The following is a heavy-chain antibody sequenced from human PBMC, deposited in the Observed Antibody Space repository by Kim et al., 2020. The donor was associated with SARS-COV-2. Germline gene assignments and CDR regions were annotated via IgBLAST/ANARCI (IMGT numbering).Heavy chain of an antibody. CDR1: GGSFSGYY. Sequence: SETLSLTCAVYGGSFSGYYWSWIRQPPGKGLEWIGEINHSGSTNYNPSLKSRVTISVDTSKNQFSLKLSSVTAADTAVYYCARLGITMIVVVSPDAFDIWGQGTMVTVSS. J-gene: IGHJ3*02. CDR2: INHSGST. D-gene: IGHD3-22*01. V-gene: IGHV4-34*01. CDR3: ARLGITMIVVVSPDAFDI.